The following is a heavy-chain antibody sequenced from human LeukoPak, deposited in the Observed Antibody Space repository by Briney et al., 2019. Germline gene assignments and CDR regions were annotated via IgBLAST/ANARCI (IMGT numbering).Heavy chain of an antibody. Sequence: GASVKVSCKASGGTFSSYAISWVRQAPGQGLEWTGGIIPIFGTANYAQKFQGRVTITTDESTSTAYMELSSLRSEDTAVYYCARALGYSGSYYGDLDYWGQGTLVTVSS. J-gene: IGHJ4*02. CDR3: ARALGYSGSYYGDLDY. CDR1: GGTFSSYA. V-gene: IGHV1-69*05. D-gene: IGHD1-26*01. CDR2: IIPIFGTA.